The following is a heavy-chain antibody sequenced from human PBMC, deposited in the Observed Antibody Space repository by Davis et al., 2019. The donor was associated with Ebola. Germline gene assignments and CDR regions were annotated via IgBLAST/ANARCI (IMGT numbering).Heavy chain of an antibody. CDR3: ASLYNWNDVLSWWYFDY. CDR1: GDSISSENYY. CDR2: IYYTGST. V-gene: IGHV4-39*01. Sequence: SETLSLTCSVSGDSISSENYYWGWIRQPPGKGLEWIGSIYYTGSTYYNPSLKSRVTISVDTSKNQFSLKLSSVTAADTAVYYCASLYNWNDVLSWWYFDYWGQGTLVTVSS. D-gene: IGHD1-20*01. J-gene: IGHJ4*02.